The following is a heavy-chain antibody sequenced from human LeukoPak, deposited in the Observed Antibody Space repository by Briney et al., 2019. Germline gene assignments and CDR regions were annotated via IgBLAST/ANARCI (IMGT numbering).Heavy chain of an antibody. D-gene: IGHD3-3*01. CDR3: ARGLFGVFDY. V-gene: IGHV4-59*01. CDR1: GGSISSYY. Sequence: SETLSLTCTVSGGSISSYYWSWIRQPPGKGLEWIGYIYYSGSTNYNPSLKSRVTISVDTSKNQFSLKLSSVADADTAVYYCARGLFGVFDYWGQGTLVTVSS. CDR2: IYYSGST. J-gene: IGHJ4*02.